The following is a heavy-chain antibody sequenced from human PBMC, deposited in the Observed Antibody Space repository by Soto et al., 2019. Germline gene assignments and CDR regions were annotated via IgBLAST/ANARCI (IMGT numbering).Heavy chain of an antibody. CDR1: GFTFSHYY. D-gene: IGHD3-16*01. Sequence: GGSLRLSCAASGFTFSHYYMSWIRQAPGKGLEWVAYISSSGSTIYYADSVKGRFPTPRHNHKNSLYLQMNSLRAEDTAVYYCARVSILGRMSLWRWLELWGQGILV. V-gene: IGHV3-11*01. CDR2: ISSSGSTI. J-gene: IGHJ1*01. CDR3: ARVSILGRMSLWRWLEL.